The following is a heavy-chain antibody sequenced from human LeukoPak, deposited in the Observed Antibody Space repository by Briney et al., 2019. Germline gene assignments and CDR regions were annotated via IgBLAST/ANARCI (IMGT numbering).Heavy chain of an antibody. V-gene: IGHV3-21*01. Sequence: GGSLRLSCAASGFTFSSYSMNWVRQAPGKGLEWVSSISSSSNYIHYSDSVKGRFTISRDNAKNSLYLQMNSLRAEDTAVYYCARDIGYYDSSGYDHWGQGTLVTVSS. CDR1: GFTFSSYS. CDR2: ISSSSNYI. CDR3: ARDIGYYDSSGYDH. D-gene: IGHD3-22*01. J-gene: IGHJ4*02.